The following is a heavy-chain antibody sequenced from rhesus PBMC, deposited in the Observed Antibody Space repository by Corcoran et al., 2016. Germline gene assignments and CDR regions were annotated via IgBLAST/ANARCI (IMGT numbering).Heavy chain of an antibody. D-gene: IGHD2-33*01. Sequence: QVKLQQWGEGLVKPSETLSLTCAVYGGSISGYYWSWIRQPPGKGLEWIGNIDGKSASHNSNPSLKNRVTISKDTSKNQFSLKLSSVTAADTAVYYCAREDRRTRYYFDYWGQGVLVTVSS. J-gene: IGHJ4*01. V-gene: IGHV4-73*01. CDR1: GGSISGYY. CDR3: AREDRRTRYYFDY. CDR2: IDGKSASH.